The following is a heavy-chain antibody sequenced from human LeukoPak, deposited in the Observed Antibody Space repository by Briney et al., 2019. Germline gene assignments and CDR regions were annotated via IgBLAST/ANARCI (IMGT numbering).Heavy chain of an antibody. CDR1: GYTFTGYY. J-gene: IGHJ4*02. V-gene: IGHV1-2*02. D-gene: IGHD6-19*01. Sequence: ASAKVSCKASGYTFTGYYMHWVRQAPGQGLEWMGWINPNSGGTNYAQKFQGRVTMTRDTSISTAYMELSRLRSDDTAVYYCARALVAGTTSFDYWGQGTLVTVSS. CDR2: INPNSGGT. CDR3: ARALVAGTTSFDY.